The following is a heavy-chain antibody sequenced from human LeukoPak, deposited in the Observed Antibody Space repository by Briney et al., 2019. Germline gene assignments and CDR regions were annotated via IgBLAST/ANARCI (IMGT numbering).Heavy chain of an antibody. CDR2: MNPNSGNT. CDR1: GYTFTSYD. Sequence: ASVKVSCKASGYTFTSYDINWVRQATGQGLEWMGWMNPNSGNTGYAQKFQGRVTMTRNTSISTAYMELSSLRSEDTAVYYCARVLWFGELALVGFDPWGQGTLVTVSS. D-gene: IGHD3-10*01. V-gene: IGHV1-8*01. J-gene: IGHJ5*02. CDR3: ARVLWFGELALVGFDP.